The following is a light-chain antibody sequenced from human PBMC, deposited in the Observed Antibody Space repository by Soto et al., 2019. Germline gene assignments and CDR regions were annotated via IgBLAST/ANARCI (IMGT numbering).Light chain of an antibody. J-gene: IGLJ1*01. CDR2: DVS. CDR3: CSYAGSYTFGGYV. CDR1: SSDVGGYNY. V-gene: IGLV2-11*01. Sequence: QSALTQPRSVSGSPGQSVTISCTGTSSDVGGYNYVSWYQQHSGKAPKLMIYDVSKRPSGVPDRFSGSKSGNTASLTISGLQAEDEADYYCCSYAGSYTFGGYVFGTGTKLTVL.